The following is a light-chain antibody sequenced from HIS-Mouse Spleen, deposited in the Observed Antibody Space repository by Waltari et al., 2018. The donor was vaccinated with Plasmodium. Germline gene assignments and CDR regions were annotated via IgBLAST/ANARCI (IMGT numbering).Light chain of an antibody. CDR2: DVS. Sequence: QSALTQPASVSGSPGQSITISCTGPSSAVGGYNYVPWYQQHQGKPPQLMIYDVSNRPSGVSNRFSVSKSGNTASLTISGLQAEDEADYYCSSYTSSSTLVFGGGTKLTVL. CDR3: SSYTSSSTLV. CDR1: SSAVGGYNY. J-gene: IGLJ2*01. V-gene: IGLV2-14*03.